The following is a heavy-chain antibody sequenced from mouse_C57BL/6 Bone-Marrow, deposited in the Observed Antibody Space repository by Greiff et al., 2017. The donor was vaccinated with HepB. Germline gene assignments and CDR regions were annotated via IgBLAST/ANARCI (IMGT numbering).Heavy chain of an antibody. CDR1: GFNIKDDY. V-gene: IGHV14-4*01. J-gene: IGHJ2*01. D-gene: IGHD1-1*01. CDR3: TGSTVVATPGY. Sequence: VQLQQSGAELVRPGASVKLSCTASGFNIKDDYMHWVKQRPEQGLEWIGWIDPENGDTEYASKFQGKATITADTSSNTAYLQLSSLTSEDTAVYYCTGSTVVATPGYWGQGTTLTVSS. CDR2: IDPENGDT.